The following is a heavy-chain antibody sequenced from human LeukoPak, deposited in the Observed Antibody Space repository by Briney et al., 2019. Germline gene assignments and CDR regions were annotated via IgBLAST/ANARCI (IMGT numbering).Heavy chain of an antibody. CDR2: ISRSGSTT. D-gene: IGHD5-12*01. V-gene: IGHV3-11*01. CDR1: GFTFSDYY. CDR3: ASDSGYGGYDY. J-gene: IGHJ4*02. Sequence: PGGSLRLSCAASGFTFSDYYMNWIHQAPGKGLEWVSYISRSGSTTYYADSVEGRFTISRDNAKNSLYLQMNSLRAEDTALYYCASDSGYGGYDYWGQGSLVTVSS.